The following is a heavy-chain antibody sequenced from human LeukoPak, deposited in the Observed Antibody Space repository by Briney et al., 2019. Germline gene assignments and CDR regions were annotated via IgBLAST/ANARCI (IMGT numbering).Heavy chain of an antibody. V-gene: IGHV3-48*03. J-gene: IGHJ4*02. CDR3: ARGIGDY. CDR1: GFTFSSYE. CDR2: ISSGGSTI. Sequence: GGSLRLSCAASGFTFSSYEMNWVRQAPGKGLEWLSHISSGGSTIFYADSVRGRFTISRDSAKNLLFLQMNSLRAGDTAIYYCARGIGDYWGQGTLVSVSS.